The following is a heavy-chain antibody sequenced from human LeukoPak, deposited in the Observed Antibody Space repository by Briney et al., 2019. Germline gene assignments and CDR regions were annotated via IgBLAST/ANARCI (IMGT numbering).Heavy chain of an antibody. CDR2: IYYSGNT. D-gene: IGHD6-13*01. V-gene: IGHV4-59*01. CDR3: ARVGYSSSWPFDY. CDR1: GGSISSYY. Sequence: PSETLSLTCTVSGGSISSYYWSWIRQPPGKGLEWIGYIYYSGNTNYNPSLKSRVTISVDTSKNQFSLKLSSVTAADTAVYYCARVGYSSSWPFDYWGQGTLVTVSS. J-gene: IGHJ4*02.